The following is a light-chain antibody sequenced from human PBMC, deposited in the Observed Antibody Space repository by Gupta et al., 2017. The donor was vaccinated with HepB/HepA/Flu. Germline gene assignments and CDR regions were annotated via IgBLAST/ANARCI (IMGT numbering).Light chain of an antibody. J-gene: IGKJ1*01. V-gene: IGKV4-1*01. CDR1: MSVVSTANNRNY. CDR2: WSS. CDR3: QQDYSTKT. Sequence: IVLTQSPGVLAVSLGERASLNCKSSMSVVSTANNRNYLDWYQHKTGQPPRLLLYWSSTREYGVTVSFSGSGSGANFTLIINDRQAEDVAIYYWQQDYSTKTFGQGTKVEIK.